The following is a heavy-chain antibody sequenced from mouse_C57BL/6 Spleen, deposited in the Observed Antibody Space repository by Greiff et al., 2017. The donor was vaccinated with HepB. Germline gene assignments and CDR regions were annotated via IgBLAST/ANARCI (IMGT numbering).Heavy chain of an antibody. CDR1: GFTFSDYY. CDR2: INYDGSST. J-gene: IGHJ1*03. CDR3: AREYGSSYVGRYFDV. D-gene: IGHD1-1*01. Sequence: EVMLVESEGGLVQPGSSMKLSCTASGFTFSDYYMAWVRQVPEKGLEWVANINYDGSSTYYLDSLKSRFIISRDNAKNILYLQMSSLKAEDTATYYWAREYGSSYVGRYFDVWGTGTTVTVSS. V-gene: IGHV5-16*01.